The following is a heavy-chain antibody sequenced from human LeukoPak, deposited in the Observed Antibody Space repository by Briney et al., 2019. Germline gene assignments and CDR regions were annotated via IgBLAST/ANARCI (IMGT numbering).Heavy chain of an antibody. Sequence: GGSLRLSCAASGFTFSSYWMSWVRQAPGKGLEWVANIKQDGSEKYYVDSVKGRFTISRDNAKNSLNRQMNSLRAKDRAVFCWAAGGERFFSWLSSTRPFDYWGQGTLVPVSS. V-gene: IGHV3-7*01. D-gene: IGHD3-9*01. CDR3: AAGGERFFSWLSSTRPFDY. CDR2: IKQDGSEK. CDR1: GFTFSSYW. J-gene: IGHJ4*02.